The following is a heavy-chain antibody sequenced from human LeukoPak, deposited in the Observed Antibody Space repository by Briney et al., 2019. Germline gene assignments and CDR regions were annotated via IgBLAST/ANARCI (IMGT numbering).Heavy chain of an antibody. D-gene: IGHD5-12*01. CDR2: IYYSGST. V-gene: IGHV4-59*08. CDR1: GGSIRSYY. J-gene: IGHJ4*02. CDR3: ARHWGGGYGLDY. Sequence: SETLSLTCSVSGGSIRSYYWSWIRQSPGKGLEWIGYIYYSGSTDYNPSLKSRVTISVDTSKNQFFLILSSVTAADTAVYYCARHWGGGYGLDYWGQGTLVTVSS.